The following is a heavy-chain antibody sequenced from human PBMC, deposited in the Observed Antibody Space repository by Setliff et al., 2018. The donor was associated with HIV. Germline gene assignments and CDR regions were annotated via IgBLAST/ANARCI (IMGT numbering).Heavy chain of an antibody. Sequence: SETLSLTCTVSGDSISSGSYYWSWIRQTPGKGLEWLGEINHSGSTAYNLALESRVSMSIDTSKNQFSLKLTSVTAADTAIYYCARGRDYTGSWFRPFYLDFWGHGNLVTVSS. CDR3: ARGRDYTGSWFRPFYLDF. D-gene: IGHD3-3*01. J-gene: IGHJ4*01. CDR2: INHSGST. CDR1: GDSISSGSYY. V-gene: IGHV4-39*02.